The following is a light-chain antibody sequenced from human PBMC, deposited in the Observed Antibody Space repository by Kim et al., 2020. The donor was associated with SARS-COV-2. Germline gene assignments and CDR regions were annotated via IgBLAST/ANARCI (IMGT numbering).Light chain of an antibody. CDR3: QQYYSYPL. CDR1: QGISSY. J-gene: IGKJ4*01. V-gene: IGKV1-8*01. Sequence: AIRMTQSPSSLSASTGDRVTITCRASQGISSYLAWYQQKPGKAPKLLIYAASTLQSGVPSRFSGSGSGTDFTLTISCLQSEDFATYYCQQYYSYPLVGGGTKVDIK. CDR2: AAS.